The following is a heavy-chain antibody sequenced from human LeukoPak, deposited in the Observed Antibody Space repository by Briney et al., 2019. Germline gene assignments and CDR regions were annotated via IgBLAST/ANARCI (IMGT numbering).Heavy chain of an antibody. CDR3: AAARGYSSSFDY. CDR2: INPSGGST. V-gene: IGHV1-46*01. CDR1: GYTFTSYY. D-gene: IGHD6-6*01. Sequence: ASVKVSCKASGYTFTSYYMHWVRQAPGQGLEWMGIINPSGGSTSYAQKFQGRVTMTRDMSTSTVHIELSSLRSEVTAVYYCAAARGYSSSFDYWGQGTLVTVSS. J-gene: IGHJ4*02.